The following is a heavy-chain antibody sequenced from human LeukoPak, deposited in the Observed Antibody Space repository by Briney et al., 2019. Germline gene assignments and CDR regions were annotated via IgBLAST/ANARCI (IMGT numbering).Heavy chain of an antibody. J-gene: IGHJ4*02. V-gene: IGHV1-69*05. CDR1: GGTFSSYA. CDR3: ARGYYYDSSGYYAPVGY. Sequence: ASVKVSCKASGGTFSSYAISWVRQAPGQRLEWMGRIIPIFGTANYAQKFQGRVTITTDESTSTAYMQLSSLRSEDTAVYYCARGYYYDSSGYYAPVGYWGQGTLVTVSS. CDR2: IIPIFGTA. D-gene: IGHD3-22*01.